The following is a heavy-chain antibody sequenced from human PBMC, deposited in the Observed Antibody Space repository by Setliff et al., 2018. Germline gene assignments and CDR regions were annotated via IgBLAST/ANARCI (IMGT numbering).Heavy chain of an antibody. Sequence: ASVKVSCKASGYIFNDFYIHWVRQAPGQGLEWMGWISPKSGGTNYGQKFQGRVTMTRDTSISTVYMELSRLRSDDTAVYYCARDSPEMVAPPAAHCFDPWGQGTLVTVSS. CDR3: ARDSPEMVAPPAAHCFDP. CDR2: ISPKSGGT. V-gene: IGHV1-2*02. J-gene: IGHJ5*02. D-gene: IGHD2-15*01. CDR1: GYIFNDFY.